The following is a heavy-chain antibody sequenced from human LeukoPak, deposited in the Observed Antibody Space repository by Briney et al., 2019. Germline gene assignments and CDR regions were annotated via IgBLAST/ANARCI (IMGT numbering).Heavy chain of an antibody. Sequence: AGGSLRLSCAASGFTFSTYAMSWVRQAPGKGLEWVSAISDTGDNTYYADSVKGRFSISRDNSKNTLYLQVNGLRTEDTAVYYCAKDRLLNCRGDCYIFDYWGQGTVVTVSS. CDR2: ISDTGDNT. D-gene: IGHD2-21*02. V-gene: IGHV3-23*01. CDR1: GFTFSTYA. CDR3: AKDRLLNCRGDCYIFDY. J-gene: IGHJ4*02.